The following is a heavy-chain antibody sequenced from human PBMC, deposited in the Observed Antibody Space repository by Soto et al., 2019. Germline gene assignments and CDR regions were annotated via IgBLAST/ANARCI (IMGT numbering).Heavy chain of an antibody. CDR2: IYSGGST. V-gene: IGHV3-53*02. J-gene: IGHJ6*02. CDR3: ARAGYYGSGRYGMDV. CDR1: GFTVSSNY. Sequence: EVQLVETGGGLMQPGGSLRLSCAASGFTVSSNYMSWVRQAPGKGLEWVSVIYSGGSTYYADSVKGRFTISRDNSKNTLFLQINSLRAEDTAVYYCARAGYYGSGRYGMDVWGQGTTVTVSS. D-gene: IGHD3-10*01.